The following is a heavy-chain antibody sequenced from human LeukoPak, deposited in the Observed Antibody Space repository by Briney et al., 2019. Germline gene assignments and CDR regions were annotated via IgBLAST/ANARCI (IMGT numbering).Heavy chain of an antibody. CDR3: ARGEYSSSWYPFDY. CDR2: MKSNSGDT. V-gene: IGHV1-8*01. CDR1: GYTFTGYD. J-gene: IGHJ4*02. D-gene: IGHD6-13*01. Sequence: ASVMVSCKTSGYTFTGYDINWVRQAPGQGLEWMGWMKSNSGDTHFAQKFQGRLTMTRNTSINTAFMELSSLRSEDAAVYYCARGEYSSSWYPFDYWGQGSLVTVSS.